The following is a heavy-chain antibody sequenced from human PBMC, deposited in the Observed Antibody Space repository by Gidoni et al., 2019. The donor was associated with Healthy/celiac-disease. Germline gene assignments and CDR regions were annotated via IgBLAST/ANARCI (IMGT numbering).Heavy chain of an antibody. Sequence: EVQLLESGGGLVQPGGSLRLSCAASGFTFSSYAMSWVRQAPGKGLEWVSAISGSGGSTYYADSVKGRFTISRDKSKNTLYLQMNSLRAEDTAVYYCAKDPGDCGGDCYFAFDYWGQGTLVTVSS. CDR1: GFTFSSYA. CDR2: ISGSGGST. CDR3: AKDPGDCGGDCYFAFDY. D-gene: IGHD2-21*02. J-gene: IGHJ4*02. V-gene: IGHV3-23*01.